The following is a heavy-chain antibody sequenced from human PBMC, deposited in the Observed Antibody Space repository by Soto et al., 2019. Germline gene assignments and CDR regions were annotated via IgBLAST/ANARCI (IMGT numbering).Heavy chain of an antibody. V-gene: IGHV1-69*13. D-gene: IGHD2-15*01. J-gene: IGHJ4*02. Sequence: SVKVSCKASGGTLSSDSFSWVRQAPGQGLEWMGGIIPMFDTPIYAQKFQDRVTITADESTSTAYMQLSSLRSGDTAVYYCARSGGLDRDFNYWGQGSLVTAPQ. CDR1: GGTLSSDS. CDR3: ARSGGLDRDFNY. CDR2: IIPMFDTP.